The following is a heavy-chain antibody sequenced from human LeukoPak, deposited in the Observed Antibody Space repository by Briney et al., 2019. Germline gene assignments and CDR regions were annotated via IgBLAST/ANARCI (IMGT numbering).Heavy chain of an antibody. D-gene: IGHD4-17*01. Sequence: ASVKVSCKPSGYTFTIYGISWVRQAPGQGLEWMGWISAYNGNTNYAQKLQGRVTMTTDTSTSTAYMELRSLRSDDTAVYYCAIPDYGDLYYYGMDVWGQGTTVTVSS. CDR2: ISAYNGNT. V-gene: IGHV1-18*01. J-gene: IGHJ6*02. CDR3: AIPDYGDLYYYGMDV. CDR1: GYTFTIYG.